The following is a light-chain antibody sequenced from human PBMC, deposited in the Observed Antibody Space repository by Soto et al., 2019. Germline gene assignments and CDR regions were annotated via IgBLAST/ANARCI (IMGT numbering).Light chain of an antibody. V-gene: IGKV1-39*01. CDR2: ATS. J-gene: IGKJ1*01. CDR3: QQSYSTPPGT. CDR1: QSISTY. Sequence: DVKMYQSPSSLSAYVGDRVTITCRASQSISTYLIWYQQKPGKAPKLLIYATSSLQSGVPSRFSGSGSGTDFTLTISRLQPEDFATYYCQQSYSTPPGTFGQRTIVDVK.